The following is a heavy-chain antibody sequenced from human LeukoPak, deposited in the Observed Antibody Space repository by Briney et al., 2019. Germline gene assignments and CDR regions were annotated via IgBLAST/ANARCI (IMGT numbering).Heavy chain of an antibody. Sequence: PSETLSLTCTLSGGSISNNYWSCIRQPAGKGREWIGRIYSGGDTRYNPSLKSRLTMSVDTYKTQFSLKLTAVTAADTAIYYCARGSPTYFTTWVFDYWGQGTLVSVSS. J-gene: IGHJ4*02. V-gene: IGHV4-4*07. D-gene: IGHD2-21*01. CDR3: ARGSPTYFTTWVFDY. CDR1: GGSISNNY. CDR2: IYSGGDT.